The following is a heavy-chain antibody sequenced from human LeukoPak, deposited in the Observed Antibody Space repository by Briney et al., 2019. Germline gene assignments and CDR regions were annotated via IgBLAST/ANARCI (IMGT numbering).Heavy chain of an antibody. CDR3: ARDGVAGGFDY. Sequence: GGSLRLSCAASGFTFSSYSMNWVRQAPGKGLEWVAHMNQGGSETTNVDSVKGRFTISRDDDKNLVFLQMNSLRVEDTAVYYCARDGVAGGFDYWGQGILVTVSS. CDR1: GFTFSSYS. D-gene: IGHD6-19*01. J-gene: IGHJ4*02. V-gene: IGHV3-7*01. CDR2: MNQGGSET.